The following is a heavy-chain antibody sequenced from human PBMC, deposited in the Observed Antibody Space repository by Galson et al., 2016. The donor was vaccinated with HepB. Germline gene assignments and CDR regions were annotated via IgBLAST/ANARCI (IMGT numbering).Heavy chain of an antibody. V-gene: IGHV4-39*01. Sequence: ETLSLTCSVSGGSIWDSRYFWTWVRQPPGERPEWIGSINYVGTTFYGASLKSRVTISLDTSKNHFSVKLTSVTAADTAAYYCARHGLVRVEIDFWGQGTLVTVSS. CDR1: GGSIWDSRYF. CDR3: ARHGLVRVEIDF. J-gene: IGHJ4*02. D-gene: IGHD3/OR15-3a*01. CDR2: INYVGTT.